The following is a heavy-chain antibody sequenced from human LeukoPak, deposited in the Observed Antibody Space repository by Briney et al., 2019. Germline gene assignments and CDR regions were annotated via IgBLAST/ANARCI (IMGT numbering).Heavy chain of an antibody. CDR3: ASSGLFAATDAYYYYYYMDV. Sequence: SVKVSCKASGGTFSSYAISWVRQAPGQGLEWMRGIIPIFGTANYAQKFQGRVTITTDESTSTAYMELSSLRSEDTAVYYCASSGLFAATDAYYYYYYMDVWGKGTTVTVPS. D-gene: IGHD2-15*01. CDR2: IIPIFGTA. V-gene: IGHV1-69*05. J-gene: IGHJ6*03. CDR1: GGTFSSYA.